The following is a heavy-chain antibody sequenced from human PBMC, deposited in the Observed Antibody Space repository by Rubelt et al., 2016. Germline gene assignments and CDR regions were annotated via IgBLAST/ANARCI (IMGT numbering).Heavy chain of an antibody. J-gene: IGHJ4*02. CDR1: VGSFSGYY. Sequence: QVQLKQWGAGLLKPSETLSVTCAVYVGSFSGYYWTWIRQPPGKGLEWIGEINHGGSTNHNPSLKSQATIAVDTSKNQNSLKLRSGTAADTAIYYCARSSGYDYGYDYWGQGTLVTVSS. CDR2: INHGGST. D-gene: IGHD5-12*01. V-gene: IGHV4-34*04. CDR3: ARSSGYDYGYDY.